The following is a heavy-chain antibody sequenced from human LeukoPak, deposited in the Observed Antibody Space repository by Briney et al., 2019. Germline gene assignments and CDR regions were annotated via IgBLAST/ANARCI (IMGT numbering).Heavy chain of an antibody. J-gene: IGHJ6*03. CDR3: ARDSIAAADPYYYYYYMDV. CDR1: GFTFSSYE. D-gene: IGHD6-13*01. CDR2: ISSSGSTI. V-gene: IGHV3-48*03. Sequence: PGGSLRLSCAASGFTFSSYEMNWVRQAPGKGLEWVSYISSSGSTIYYADSVKGRFTISRDNAKNSLYLQMNSLRAEDTAVYYCARDSIAAADPYYYYYYMDVWGKGTTVTVSS.